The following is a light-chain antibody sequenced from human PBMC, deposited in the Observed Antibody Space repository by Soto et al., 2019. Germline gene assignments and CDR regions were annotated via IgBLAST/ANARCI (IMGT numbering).Light chain of an antibody. CDR1: SSDVGGYNY. Sequence: QSVLTQPPSASGSPGQSVTISCTGTSSDVGGYNYVSWYQQHPGKVPKLMLYEVSKRPSGVPDRFSGSKSGNTASLTVSGLQAEDEADYYCSSYAGSNNEVFGGGTKLTVL. V-gene: IGLV2-8*01. CDR2: EVS. CDR3: SSYAGSNNEV. J-gene: IGLJ2*01.